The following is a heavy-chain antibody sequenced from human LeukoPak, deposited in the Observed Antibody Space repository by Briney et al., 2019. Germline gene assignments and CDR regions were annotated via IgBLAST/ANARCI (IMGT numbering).Heavy chain of an antibody. J-gene: IGHJ6*04. CDR1: EFPFSSYE. Sequence: PGGSLRLSCAASEFPFSSYEMNWARQAPGDGLEWVSYLSSSGSTIYYADSVKGRFTISRDNAKNSLYLQMNSLRAEDTAVYYCAELGITMIGGVWGKGTTVTISS. V-gene: IGHV3-48*03. CDR3: AELGITMIGGV. D-gene: IGHD3-10*02. CDR2: LSSSGSTI.